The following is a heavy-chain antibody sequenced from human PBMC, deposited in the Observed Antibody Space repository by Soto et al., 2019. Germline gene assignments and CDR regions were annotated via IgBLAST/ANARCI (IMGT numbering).Heavy chain of an antibody. Sequence: EVQLLESGGGLVQPGGSLRLSCAASGFTFSSSAMSWVRQAPGKWLEWVSAISGSGCITYYADSVKGRCTTSRDNSKNTLYLQMNSLRAEDTAVYDCATTIGIAFAYDYWGQGTLVTVSS. CDR1: GFTFSSSA. J-gene: IGHJ4*02. V-gene: IGHV3-23*01. CDR3: ATTIGIAFAYDY. D-gene: IGHD6-13*01. CDR2: ISGSGCIT.